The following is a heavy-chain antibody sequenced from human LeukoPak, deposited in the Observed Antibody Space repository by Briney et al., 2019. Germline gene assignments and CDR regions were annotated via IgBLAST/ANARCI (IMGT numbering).Heavy chain of an antibody. CDR1: GGTFSSYA. CDR3: ARDARVDDYDILTGWDY. CDR2: IIPIFGTA. D-gene: IGHD3-9*01. J-gene: IGHJ4*02. Sequence: GASVKVSCKASGGTFSSYAISWVRQAPGQGLEWMGGIIPIFGTANYAQKFQGRVTITADESTSTAYMELSSLRSEDTAVYYCARDARVDDYDILTGWDYWGQGTLVTVSS. V-gene: IGHV1-69*13.